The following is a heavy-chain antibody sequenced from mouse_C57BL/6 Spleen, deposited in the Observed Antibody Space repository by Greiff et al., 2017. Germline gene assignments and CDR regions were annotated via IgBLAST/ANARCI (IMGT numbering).Heavy chain of an antibody. D-gene: IGHD1-1*01. V-gene: IGHV1-64*01. J-gene: IGHJ2*01. CDR3: ARNLYGSSYDDY. CDR2: IHPNSGST. CDR1: GYTFTSYW. Sequence: QVHVKQPGAELVKPGASVKLSCKASGYTFTSYWMHWVKQRPGQGLEWIGMIHPNSGSTNYNEKFKSKATLTVDKSSSTAYMQLSSLTSEDSAVYYCARNLYGSSYDDYWGQGTTLTVSS.